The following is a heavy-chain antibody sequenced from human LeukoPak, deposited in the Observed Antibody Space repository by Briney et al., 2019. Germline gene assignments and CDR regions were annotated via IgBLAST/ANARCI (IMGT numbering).Heavy chain of an antibody. CDR3: ANRLLRSGTGAFDI. Sequence: SETLSLTCSVSGDSLSRGYYCGWIRQPPGKGLEWIGSVSHGGAAHDSMATFYYPSLKSRVTMSVDTSKNQFPLRLTSVTAADTALYFCANRLLRSGTGAFDIWGLGTVVVVSS. J-gene: IGHJ3*02. D-gene: IGHD1-1*01. V-gene: IGHV4-38-2*02. CDR2: VSHGGAAHDSMAT. CDR1: GDSLSRGYY.